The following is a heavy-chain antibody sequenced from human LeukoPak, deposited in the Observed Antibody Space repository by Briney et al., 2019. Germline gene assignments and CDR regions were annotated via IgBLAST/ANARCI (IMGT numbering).Heavy chain of an antibody. CDR1: GASISTGTSY. V-gene: IGHV4-39*02. J-gene: IGHJ2*01. Sequence: SETLSLTCNVSGASISTGTSYWGWIRQPPGRELKWIGSIYHSGYTYYNLSLKSRVTISVDTSKNQFSLKLSSLTAADTAVYYCVRDTQMYYFDGGGIGHFDFWGRGTLVTVSS. CDR3: VRDTQMYYFDGGGIGHFDF. CDR2: IYHSGYT. D-gene: IGHD3-22*01.